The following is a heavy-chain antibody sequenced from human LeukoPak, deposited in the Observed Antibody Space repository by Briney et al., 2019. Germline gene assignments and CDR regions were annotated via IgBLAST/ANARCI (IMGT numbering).Heavy chain of an antibody. CDR1: GDSISTYY. Sequence: SETLSLTCTVSGDSISTYYWSWIRQPAGKGLEWIGRIYTSGSTNYNPSLKSRVTISVDTSKDQFSLKLSSVTAADTAVYYCARDQRSGWYNYWGQGTLVTVSS. D-gene: IGHD6-19*01. CDR2: IYTSGST. J-gene: IGHJ4*02. CDR3: ARDQRSGWYNY. V-gene: IGHV4-4*07.